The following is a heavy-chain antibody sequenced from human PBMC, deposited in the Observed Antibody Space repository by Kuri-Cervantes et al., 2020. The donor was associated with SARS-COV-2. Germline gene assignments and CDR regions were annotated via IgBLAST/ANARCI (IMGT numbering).Heavy chain of an antibody. CDR3: ARSWEDYYGSGSYPTFDY. J-gene: IGHJ4*02. CDR1: GGSISSSSYY. V-gene: IGHV4-39*01. CDR2: IYYSGST. D-gene: IGHD3-10*01. Sequence: SETLSLTCTVSGGSISSSSYYWGWIRQPPGKGLEWIGSIYYSGSTYYNPSLKSRVTISVDTSKNQFSLKLSSVTAADTAVYYCARSWEDYYGSGSYPTFDYWGQGTLVTVFS.